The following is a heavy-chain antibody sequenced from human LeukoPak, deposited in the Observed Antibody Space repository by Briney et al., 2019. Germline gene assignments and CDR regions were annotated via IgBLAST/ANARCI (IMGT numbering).Heavy chain of an antibody. Sequence: GGSLRLSCAASGFTFSSDSMNWVRQAPGKGLEWVSSISSSSSYIYYADSVKGRFTISRDNAKNSLYLQMNSLRAEDTAVYYSAYGGESPPNGLVYWGQGTLVTVSS. J-gene: IGHJ4*02. CDR1: GFTFSSDS. D-gene: IGHD2-8*01. CDR2: ISSSSSYI. V-gene: IGHV3-21*01. CDR3: AYGGESPPNGLVY.